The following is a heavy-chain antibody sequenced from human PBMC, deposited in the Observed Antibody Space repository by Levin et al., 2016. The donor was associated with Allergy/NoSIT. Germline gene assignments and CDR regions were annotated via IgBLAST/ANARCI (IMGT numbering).Heavy chain of an antibody. J-gene: IGHJ4*02. Sequence: WIRQPPGKGLEWVSSISASGGSTYYADSVKGRFTISRDNSKNTLYLQMNSLRAEDTAVYYCAKDRTAAAGKVGIGRYWGQGTLVTVSS. CDR2: ISASGGST. CDR3: AKDRTAAAGKVGIGRY. D-gene: IGHD6-13*01. V-gene: IGHV3-23*01.